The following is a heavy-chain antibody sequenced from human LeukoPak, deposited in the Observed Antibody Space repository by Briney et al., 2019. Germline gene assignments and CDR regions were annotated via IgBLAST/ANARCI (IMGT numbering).Heavy chain of an antibody. J-gene: IGHJ4*02. CDR3: ARAVYCGGDCYYFDY. Sequence: SETLSLTCTVSGGSITNYYWSWIRQPAGKGLERIGRIYTSGSTNYNPSLKSRVTMSVDTSKNQFSLNLSSVTAADTALYYCARAVYCGGDCYYFDYWGQGTLVTVSS. CDR1: GGSITNYY. D-gene: IGHD2-21*02. V-gene: IGHV4-4*07. CDR2: IYTSGST.